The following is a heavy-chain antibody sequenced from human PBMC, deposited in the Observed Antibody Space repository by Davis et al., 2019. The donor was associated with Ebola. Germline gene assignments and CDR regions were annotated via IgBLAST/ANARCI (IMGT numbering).Heavy chain of an antibody. D-gene: IGHD1-1*01. J-gene: IGHJ4*02. Sequence: GESLKISCAASGFTFSSYAMSWVRQAPGKGLEWVSAIAGSGGSTYHADSVKGRFTTSRDNSKNTLYLQMKSLRAEDTAVYYCAKGPETGRFEYWGQGTLVTVSA. V-gene: IGHV3-23*01. CDR3: AKGPETGRFEY. CDR2: IAGSGGST. CDR1: GFTFSSYA.